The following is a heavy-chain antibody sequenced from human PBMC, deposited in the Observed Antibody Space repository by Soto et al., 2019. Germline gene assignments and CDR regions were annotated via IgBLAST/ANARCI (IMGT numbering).Heavy chain of an antibody. Sequence: GGSLRLSCAASGFILTSYWMTWVRQAPGKGLEWVAIIKQDGSEKYYADSVKGRSTISRDSAKNSLNLQMNSLRAEDTAVYYCARDSTYCGDDCYTGWAFDYWGQGILVTVSS. J-gene: IGHJ4*02. V-gene: IGHV3-7*03. D-gene: IGHD2-21*02. CDR1: GFILTSYW. CDR2: IKQDGSEK. CDR3: ARDSTYCGDDCYTGWAFDY.